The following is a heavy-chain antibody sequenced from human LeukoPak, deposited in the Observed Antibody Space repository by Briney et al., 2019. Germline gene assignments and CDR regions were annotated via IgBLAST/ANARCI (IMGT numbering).Heavy chain of an antibody. CDR1: GGSISSYY. J-gene: IGHJ4*02. Sequence: KPSETLSLTCTVSGGSISSYYWSWIRQPPGKGLEWIGYIYYSGSTNYNPSLKSRVTISVDTSKNQFSLKLSSVTAADTAVYYCARRAGYSSSWFDYWGQGTLVTVSS. CDR3: ARRAGYSSSWFDY. CDR2: IYYSGST. V-gene: IGHV4-59*08. D-gene: IGHD6-13*01.